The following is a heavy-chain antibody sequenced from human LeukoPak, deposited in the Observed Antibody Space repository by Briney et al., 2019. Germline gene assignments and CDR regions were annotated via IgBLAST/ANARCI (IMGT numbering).Heavy chain of an antibody. CDR3: ARDPSGYYQFDS. CDR2: INWNSDSI. V-gene: IGHV3-20*04. Sequence: GGSLRLSCAASGFTFDDYGMSWVRQAPGKGLEWVSGINWNSDSIGYADSVKGRFTTSRDNAKNSLYLQMNSLRAEDTAVYYCARDPSGYYQFDSWGQGTLVTVSS. D-gene: IGHD3-22*01. CDR1: GFTFDDYG. J-gene: IGHJ4*02.